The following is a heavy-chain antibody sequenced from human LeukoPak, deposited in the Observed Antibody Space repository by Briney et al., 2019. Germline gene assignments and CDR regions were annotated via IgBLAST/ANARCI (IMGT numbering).Heavy chain of an antibody. CDR3: AREESGGYFDY. D-gene: IGHD2-8*02. CDR2: INPTGTGT. V-gene: IGHV1-46*01. Sequence: ASVKVSCKASGYTFSNYYMHCVRQAPGQRLEGMGLINPTGTGTNYAQKFRGRVTLTRDTSTTTVYMELGSLRSEDSAVYYCAREESGGYFDYWGQGTLVTVSS. J-gene: IGHJ4*02. CDR1: GYTFSNYY.